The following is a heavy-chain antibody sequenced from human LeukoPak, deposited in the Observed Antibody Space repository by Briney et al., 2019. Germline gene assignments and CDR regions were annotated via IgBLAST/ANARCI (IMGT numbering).Heavy chain of an antibody. CDR1: GFTFSSYG. D-gene: IGHD1-26*01. Sequence: PGGSLRLSCAAFGFTFSSYGMHWVRQAPGKGLEWVAVIWYDGSNKYYADSVKGRFTISRDNSKNTLYLQMNSLRAEDTAVYYCARDRGIVGATAFDYWGQGTLVIVSS. CDR2: IWYDGSNK. J-gene: IGHJ4*02. CDR3: ARDRGIVGATAFDY. V-gene: IGHV3-33*01.